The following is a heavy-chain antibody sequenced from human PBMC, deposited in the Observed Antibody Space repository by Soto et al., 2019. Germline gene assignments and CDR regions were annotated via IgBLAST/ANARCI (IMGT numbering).Heavy chain of an antibody. CDR1: GYVFSGYG. V-gene: IGHV1-18*01. D-gene: IGHD3-10*01. CDR2: ISAYKGNK. J-gene: IGHJ4*02. CDR3: ARDLDGSGSYYTDY. Sequence: QVQLVQSGAEVKKPGASVKVSCKASGYVFSGYGINWVRQVPDQGLEWMGWISAYKGNKNYAQKFQGRVTMTTDTSTSTAYMELRSLRSDDTAVYYCARDLDGSGSYYTDYWGQGSLVTVSS.